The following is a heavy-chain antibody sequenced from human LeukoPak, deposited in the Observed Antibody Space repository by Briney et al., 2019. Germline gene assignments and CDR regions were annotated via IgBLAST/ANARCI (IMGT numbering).Heavy chain of an antibody. Sequence: ASVKVSCKASGYTFSSHAISWVRQAPGQGLEWMGWISVNNGNTYYAQKLQGRVTMTTDTSTSTAYMELRSLSSDDTAVCYCARSLGGGNYYVNYDKWGQGTLVTVSS. D-gene: IGHD3-10*01. CDR3: ARSLGGGNYYVNYDK. V-gene: IGHV1-18*01. J-gene: IGHJ4*02. CDR1: GYTFSSHA. CDR2: ISVNNGNT.